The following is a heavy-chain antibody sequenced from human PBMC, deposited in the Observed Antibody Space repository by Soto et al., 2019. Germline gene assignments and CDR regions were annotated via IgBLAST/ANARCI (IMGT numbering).Heavy chain of an antibody. CDR2: ISVYNGDT. V-gene: IGHV1-18*04. J-gene: IGHJ4*02. CDR3: AKSSGAVAGYYFDY. Sequence: ASEKVSCKASGYTFTSYGISWVRQAPGQGLEWMGWISVYNGDTKYAQKLQGRVTMTTDTSTSTAYMELRSLRSDDTAVYYCAKSSGAVAGYYFDYWGQGTLVTVSS. D-gene: IGHD6-19*01. CDR1: GYTFTSYG.